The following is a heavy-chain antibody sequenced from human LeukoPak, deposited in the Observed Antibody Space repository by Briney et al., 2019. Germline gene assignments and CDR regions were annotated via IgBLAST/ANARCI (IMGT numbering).Heavy chain of an antibody. J-gene: IGHJ2*01. V-gene: IGHV4-31*03. CDR3: AGLFDWGSDHWYFDL. Sequence: SETLSLTCTVSGGSISSGGYYWSWIRQHPGKGLEWIGYIYYSGSTYYNPALKGRVTMSLDTSKNQFSLELSSMTAADTAVYYCAGLFDWGSDHWYFDLWGRGTLVTVSS. CDR1: GGSISSGGYY. D-gene: IGHD3-9*01. CDR2: IYYSGST.